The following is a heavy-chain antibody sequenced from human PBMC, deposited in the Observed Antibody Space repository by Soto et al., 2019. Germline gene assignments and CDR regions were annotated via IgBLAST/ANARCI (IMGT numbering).Heavy chain of an antibody. V-gene: IGHV3-30*18. D-gene: IGHD1-26*01. J-gene: IGHJ6*02. CDR3: AKVVYSGSYTYYYYYGMDV. Sequence: GGSLRLSCAASGFTFSSYGMHWVRQAPGKGLEWVAVISYDGSNKYYADSVKGRFTISRDNSKNTLYLQMNSLRAEDTAVYYCAKVVYSGSYTYYYYYGMDVWGQGTTVTVSS. CDR2: ISYDGSNK. CDR1: GFTFSSYG.